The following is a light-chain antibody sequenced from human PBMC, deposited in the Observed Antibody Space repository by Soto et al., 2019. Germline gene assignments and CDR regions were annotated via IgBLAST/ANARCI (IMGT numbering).Light chain of an antibody. Sequence: QSVLTQPASVSGSPGQSITISCTGTSSDVGSYNLVSWYQQHPGKAPKLMIYEGSKRPSGVSNRFSGSKSGNTASLTISGLQAEDEADDYCCSYAGSSTLVFGGGTKVTVL. J-gene: IGLJ2*01. V-gene: IGLV2-23*01. CDR1: SSDVGSYNL. CDR3: CSYAGSSTLV. CDR2: EGS.